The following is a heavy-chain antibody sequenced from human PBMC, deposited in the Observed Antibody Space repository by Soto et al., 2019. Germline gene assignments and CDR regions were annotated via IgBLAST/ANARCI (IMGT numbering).Heavy chain of an antibody. CDR1: GYTSTSYG. CDR3: AGVSTWFSDYHSLCI. Sequence: SVKASCKSPGYTSTSYGISWVRQAAGQGREWMGWISAYNGNTDYAQKLQDRVTMTTDTSTSTAYMELRSLRAADAAVYDCAGVSTWFSDYHSLCIWGRET. V-gene: IGHV1-18*01. CDR2: ISAYNGNT. J-gene: IGHJ3*02. D-gene: IGHD4-17*01.